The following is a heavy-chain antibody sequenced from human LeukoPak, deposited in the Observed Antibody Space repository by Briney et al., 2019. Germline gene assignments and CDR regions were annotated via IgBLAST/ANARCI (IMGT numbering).Heavy chain of an antibody. V-gene: IGHV4-59*01. CDR3: ARDGGVYSSSWYPLGDYYYYYMDV. CDR1: GGSISSYC. J-gene: IGHJ6*03. Sequence: SETLSLTCTVSGGSISSYCWSWIRQPPGKGLEWIRYIYYSGSTNHNPSLKSRVTISVDTSKNQFSLKLSSVTAADTAVYYCARDGGVYSSSWYPLGDYYYYYMDVWGKGTTVTVSS. CDR2: IYYSGST. D-gene: IGHD6-13*01.